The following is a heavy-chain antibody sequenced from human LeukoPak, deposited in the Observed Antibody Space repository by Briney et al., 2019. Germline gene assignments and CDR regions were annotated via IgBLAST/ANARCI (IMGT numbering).Heavy chain of an antibody. D-gene: IGHD2-15*01. Sequence: PSETLSLTCAVYGGSFSGYYWSWIRQPPGKGLEWIGEINHSGSTNYNPSLKSRVTISVDTSKNQFSLKLSSVTAADTAVYYCASPFLGYCSGGSCPKTYYYYGMDVWGRGTTVTVSS. CDR2: INHSGST. J-gene: IGHJ6*02. CDR3: ASPFLGYCSGGSCPKTYYYYGMDV. CDR1: GGSFSGYY. V-gene: IGHV4-34*01.